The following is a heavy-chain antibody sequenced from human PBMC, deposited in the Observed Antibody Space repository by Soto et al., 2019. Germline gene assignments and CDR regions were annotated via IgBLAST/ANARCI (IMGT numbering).Heavy chain of an antibody. J-gene: IGHJ4*02. Sequence: EVQLLASGGGLVQPGGSLRLSCAASGFTFSNSAMSWVRQAPGKGLEWVSAIGGRGGSTYYADSVKGRFTISRDDSKNTLYLQMSSLRAEDTALYYCAKDTGRGGGSVFDYWGQGTLVTVSS. CDR2: IGGRGGST. V-gene: IGHV3-23*01. D-gene: IGHD2-15*01. CDR3: AKDTGRGGGSVFDY. CDR1: GFTFSNSA.